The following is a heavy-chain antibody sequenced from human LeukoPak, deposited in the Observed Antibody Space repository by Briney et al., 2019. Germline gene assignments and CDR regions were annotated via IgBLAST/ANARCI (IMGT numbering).Heavy chain of an antibody. CDR3: AKMQGYFDY. V-gene: IGHV3-23*01. J-gene: IGHJ4*02. CDR1: GFTFSIYA. CDR2: IGAGGTFT. Sequence: GGSLRLSCTASGFTFSIYAMNWDHQAPGQGLEWVSGIGAGGTFTYYADSVKGRFTISRDNSRNTLYLQMNSLRAEDAATEYCAKMQGYFDYWGQGSLVTVSS.